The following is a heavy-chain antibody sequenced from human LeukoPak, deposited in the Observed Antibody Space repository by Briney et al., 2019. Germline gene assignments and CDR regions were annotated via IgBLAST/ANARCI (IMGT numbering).Heavy chain of an antibody. CDR2: ISYDGSNK. CDR3: AKDLRGGRLGDWFDP. J-gene: IGHJ5*02. V-gene: IGHV3-30*18. Sequence: GGSLRLSCAASGFTSSSYGMHWVRQAPGKGLEWVAVISYDGSNKYYADSVKGRFTISRDNSKNTLYLQMNSLRAEDTAVYYCAKDLRGGRLGDWFDPWGQGTLVTVSS. D-gene: IGHD3-10*01. CDR1: GFTSSSYG.